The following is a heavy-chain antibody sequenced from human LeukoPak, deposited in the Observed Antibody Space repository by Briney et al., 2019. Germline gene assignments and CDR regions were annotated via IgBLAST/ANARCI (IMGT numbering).Heavy chain of an antibody. D-gene: IGHD1-7*01. V-gene: IGHV3-23*01. J-gene: IGHJ4*02. CDR1: GFTFTTYA. Sequence: PGGSLRLSCAASGFTFTTYAMSWVRQAPGKGLEWISTIGSPGETFYADSVKGRFTVSRDNSRSTLYLQMDSLRAEDAAVYYCAKDATPQNSIWDYFDCWGQGTLLTISS. CDR2: IGSPGET. CDR3: AKDATPQNSIWDYFDC.